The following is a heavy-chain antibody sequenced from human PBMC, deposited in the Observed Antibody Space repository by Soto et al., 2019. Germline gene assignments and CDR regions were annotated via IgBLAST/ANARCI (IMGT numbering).Heavy chain of an antibody. Sequence: GGSLRLSCAASGFTFSSYGMHWVRQAPGKGLEWVAVISYDGSNKYYADSVKGRFTISRDNSKNTLYLQMNSLRAEDTAVYYCAKGGWDSSSWIDYYYMDVWGKGTTVTVSS. J-gene: IGHJ6*03. CDR1: GFTFSSYG. D-gene: IGHD6-13*01. CDR3: AKGGWDSSSWIDYYYMDV. CDR2: ISYDGSNK. V-gene: IGHV3-30*18.